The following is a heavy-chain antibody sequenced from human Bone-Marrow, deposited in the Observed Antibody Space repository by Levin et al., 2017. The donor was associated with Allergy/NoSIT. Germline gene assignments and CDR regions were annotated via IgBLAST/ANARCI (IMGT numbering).Heavy chain of an antibody. Sequence: PGGSLRLSCAASGFTFSDYAMNWVRQAPGEGLEWVALIWSDGSNKYYGDSVKGRFSISRDNSKNTLYLQMNSLRAEDTAVYYCARGQLNWGIDDWGQGTLVTVSS. V-gene: IGHV3-33*01. J-gene: IGHJ4*02. CDR2: IWSDGSNK. CDR1: GFTFSDYA. D-gene: IGHD7-27*01. CDR3: ARGQLNWGIDD.